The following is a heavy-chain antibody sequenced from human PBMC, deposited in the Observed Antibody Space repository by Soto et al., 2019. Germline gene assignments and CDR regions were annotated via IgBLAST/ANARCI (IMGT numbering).Heavy chain of an antibody. CDR2: MFHTGST. D-gene: IGHD6-13*01. Sequence: SETLSLTCTVSGASISSAVYFWAWIRQPPGMGLEWIGSMFHTGSTYHNPSLKSRVTISVDTSKNQFSLRLSSVTAADTAIYFRARLQAAVPHYWGQGILVTVSS. CDR1: GASISSAVYF. V-gene: IGHV4-39*01. J-gene: IGHJ4*02. CDR3: ARLQAAVPHY.